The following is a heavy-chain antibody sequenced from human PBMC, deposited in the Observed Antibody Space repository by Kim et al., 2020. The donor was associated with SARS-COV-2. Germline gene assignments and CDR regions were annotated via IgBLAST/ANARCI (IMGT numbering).Heavy chain of an antibody. J-gene: IGHJ5*02. D-gene: IGHD6-19*01. CDR2: IYYSGST. Sequence: SETLSLTCTVSGGSISSYYWSWIRQPPGKGLEWIGYIYYSGSTNYNPSLKSRVTISVGVSKNQFSLKLSSVTAADTAVYYCAREAYSSGWMVDSWGQGTLVTVSS. V-gene: IGHV4-59*01. CDR1: GGSISSYY. CDR3: AREAYSSGWMVDS.